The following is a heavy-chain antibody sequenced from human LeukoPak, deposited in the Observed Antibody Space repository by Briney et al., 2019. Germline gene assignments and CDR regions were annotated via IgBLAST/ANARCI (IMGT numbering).Heavy chain of an antibody. V-gene: IGHV1-69*06. CDR2: IIPMSGTV. J-gene: IGHJ3*02. CDR3: ARVSILIVPYYAFDI. Sequence: SVKVSCKASGGTFSTFGISWVRQAPGQGLEWMGGIIPMSGTVNNAQKFQGRVTITADKSTGTAYMELSSLRSDDTAVYYCARVSILIVPYYAFDIWGQGTMVTVSS. CDR1: GGTFSTFG. D-gene: IGHD2/OR15-2a*01.